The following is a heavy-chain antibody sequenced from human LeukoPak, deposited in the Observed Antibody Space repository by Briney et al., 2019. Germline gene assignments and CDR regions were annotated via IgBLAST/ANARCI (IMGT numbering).Heavy chain of an antibody. D-gene: IGHD6-13*01. V-gene: IGHV4-30-2*01. CDR1: GSSISSGGYY. Sequence: SQTLSLTCTVSGSSISSGGYYWSWIRQPPGKGLEWIGYIYHSGSTYYNPSLKSRVTISVDRSKNQFSLKLSSVTAADTAVYYCASRAGYSSSWYEDYWGQGTLVTVSS. CDR2: IYHSGST. CDR3: ASRAGYSSSWYEDY. J-gene: IGHJ4*02.